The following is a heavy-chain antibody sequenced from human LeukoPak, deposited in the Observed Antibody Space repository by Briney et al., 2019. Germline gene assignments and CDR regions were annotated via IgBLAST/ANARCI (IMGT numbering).Heavy chain of an antibody. D-gene: IGHD6-13*01. J-gene: IGHJ3*02. Sequence: GGSLRLSCAASGFTFRTYGMNWVRQAPGKGLEWISYINSDSDTVYYSNSVEGRFTISRDNSKNTLYLQMNSLRAEDTAVYYCAKSRAAGPDAFDIWGQGTMVTVSS. CDR2: INSDSDTV. V-gene: IGHV3-48*01. CDR3: AKSRAAGPDAFDI. CDR1: GFTFRTYG.